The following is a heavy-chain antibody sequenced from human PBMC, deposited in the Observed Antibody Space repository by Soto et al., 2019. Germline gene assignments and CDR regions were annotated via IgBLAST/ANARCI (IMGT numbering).Heavy chain of an antibody. J-gene: IGHJ6*02. CDR1: GGSISYEYYH. CDR2: VHYSGSI. Sequence: QVQLQQSGPGLVKPSQTLSLTCTVSGGSISYEYYHWTWIRQCPGKGLEWIGYVHYSGSIMYNPSFKSRVTISVDTSKNQFSLHRSCVPAADSAVYFCVRADDGGDREYYGLDVWGQGTTVTVSS. CDR3: VRADDGGDREYYGLDV. D-gene: IGHD3-16*01. V-gene: IGHV4-30-4*08.